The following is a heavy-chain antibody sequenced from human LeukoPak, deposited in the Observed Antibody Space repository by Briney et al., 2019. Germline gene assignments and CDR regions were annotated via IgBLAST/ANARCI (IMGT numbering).Heavy chain of an antibody. D-gene: IGHD3-22*01. V-gene: IGHV3-7*03. CDR3: TRDRSSGYYWDAFDI. CDR1: GFTFSSYW. J-gene: IGHJ3*02. CDR2: INHNGNVN. Sequence: GGSLRLSCAASGFTFSSYWMNWARQAPGKGLEWVASINHNGNVNYYVDSVKGRFTISRDNAKNSLYLQMSNLRAEDTAVYYCTRDRSSGYYWDAFDIWGQGTMVTVSS.